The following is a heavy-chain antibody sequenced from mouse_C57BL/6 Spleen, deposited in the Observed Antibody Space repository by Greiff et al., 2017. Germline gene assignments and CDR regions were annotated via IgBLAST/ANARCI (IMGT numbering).Heavy chain of an antibody. J-gene: IGHJ1*03. D-gene: IGHD2-3*01. CDR3: ARRWLLPDWYFDV. CDR1: GFTFSDYG. V-gene: IGHV5-17*01. Sequence: VQLKESGGGLVKPGGSLKLSCAASGFTFSDYGMHWVRQAPEKGLEWVAYISSGSSTIYYADTVKGRFTISRDNAKNTLFLQMTSLRSEDTAMYYCARRWLLPDWYFDVWGTGTTVTVSS. CDR2: ISSGSSTI.